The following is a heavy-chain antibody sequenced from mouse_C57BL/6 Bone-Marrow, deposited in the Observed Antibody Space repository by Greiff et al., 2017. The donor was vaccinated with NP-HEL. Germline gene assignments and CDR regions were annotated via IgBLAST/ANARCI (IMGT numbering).Heavy chain of an antibody. CDR1: GYSITSGYY. D-gene: IGHD2-3*01. CDR2: ISYDGSN. Sequence: DVKLQESGPGLVKPSQSLSLTCSVTGYSITSGYYWNWIRQFPGNKLEWMGYISYDGSNNYNPSLKNRISITRDTSKNQFFLKLNSVTTEDTATYYCAREGGWFFDYWGQGTTLTVSS. CDR3: AREGGWFFDY. J-gene: IGHJ2*01. V-gene: IGHV3-6*01.